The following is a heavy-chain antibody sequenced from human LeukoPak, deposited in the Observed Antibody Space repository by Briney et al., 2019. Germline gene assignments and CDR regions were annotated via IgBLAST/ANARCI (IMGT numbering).Heavy chain of an antibody. CDR3: ARQTDSVAFDI. D-gene: IGHD5/OR15-5a*01. CDR1: GGSISSGDYY. CDR2: IYHSGST. V-gene: IGHV4-30-2*01. J-gene: IGHJ3*02. Sequence: SQTLSLTCTVSGGSISSGDYYWSWIRQPPGKGLEWIGYIYHSGSTYYNPSLKSRVTISVDRSKNQFSLKLSSVTAADTAVYYCARQTDSVAFDIWGQGTMVTVSS.